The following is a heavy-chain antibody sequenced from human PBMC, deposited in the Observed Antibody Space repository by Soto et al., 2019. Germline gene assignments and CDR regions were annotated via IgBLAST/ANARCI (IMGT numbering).Heavy chain of an antibody. CDR3: AKNQGVELVPLATVDWFDP. V-gene: IGHV3-23*01. CDR1: GFIFENFG. Sequence: PGGSLRLSCAASGFIFENFGMSWVRQAPGKGLEWISSISGSGFKKYYADSVKGRFTIPRDKSKSTVYLELNNLSAGDTAVYHCAKNQGVELVPLATVDWFDPWGQGSVVTVSS. CDR2: ISGSGFKK. J-gene: IGHJ5*02. D-gene: IGHD1-26*01.